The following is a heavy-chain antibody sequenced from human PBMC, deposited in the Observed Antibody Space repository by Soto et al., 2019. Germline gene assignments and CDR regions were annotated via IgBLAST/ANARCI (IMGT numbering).Heavy chain of an antibody. J-gene: IGHJ4*02. CDR3: ARSITMIVVGRGYFDY. V-gene: IGHV1-69*01. CDR1: GGTFSTYA. CDR2: IIPIFGTA. D-gene: IGHD3-22*01. Sequence: QVQLVQSGAEVKKPGSSVKVSCKASGGTFSTYAISWVRQAPGQGLEWMGGIIPIFGTANYAQKFQGRVTITADESTSTAYMELSSLRSEDTAVYYCARSITMIVVGRGYFDYWGQGTLVTVSS.